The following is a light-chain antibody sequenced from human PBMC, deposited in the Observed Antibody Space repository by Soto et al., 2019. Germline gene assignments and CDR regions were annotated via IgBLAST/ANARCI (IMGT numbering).Light chain of an antibody. Sequence: IVMTQSPATLSVSPGDRVTLSCRASQTIDNNLAWYQQRPGQPPRLLIYGASTRANGIPARFSGSGSGTEFTLTISSLQSEDFAVYCCQQYNNWPPLTFGGGTKVEIK. V-gene: IGKV3D-15*01. J-gene: IGKJ4*01. CDR1: QTIDNN. CDR3: QQYNNWPPLT. CDR2: GAS.